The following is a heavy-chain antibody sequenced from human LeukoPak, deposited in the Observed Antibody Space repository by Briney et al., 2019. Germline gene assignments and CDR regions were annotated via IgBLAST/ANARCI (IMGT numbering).Heavy chain of an antibody. CDR1: GFTFSSYA. CDR3: ARGSFRDGYNLYYFDY. V-gene: IGHV3-23*01. J-gene: IGHJ4*02. Sequence: GGSLRLSCAAPGFTFSSYAMSWVRQAPGKGLEWVSVISGSGGSTYYADSVKGRFTISRDNSKNTLYLQMNSLRAEDTAVYYCARGSFRDGYNLYYFDYWGQGTLVTVSS. CDR2: ISGSGGST. D-gene: IGHD5-24*01.